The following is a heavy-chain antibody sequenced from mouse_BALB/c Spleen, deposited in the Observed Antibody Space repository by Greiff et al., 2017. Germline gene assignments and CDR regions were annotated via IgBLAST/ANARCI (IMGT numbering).Heavy chain of an antibody. CDR3: ATSMITTGDYYAMDY. CDR1: GFSLTSYG. Sequence: VKLMESGPGLVQPSQSLSITCTVSGFSLTSYGVHWVRQSPGKGLEWLGVIWSGGSTDYNAAFISRLSISKDNSKSQVFFKMNSLQANDTAIYYCATSMITTGDYYAMDYWGQGTSVTVSS. J-gene: IGHJ4*01. D-gene: IGHD2-4*01. V-gene: IGHV2-2*02. CDR2: IWSGGST.